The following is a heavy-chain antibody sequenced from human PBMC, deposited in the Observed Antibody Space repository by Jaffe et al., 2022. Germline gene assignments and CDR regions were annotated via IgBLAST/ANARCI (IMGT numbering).Heavy chain of an antibody. D-gene: IGHD2-2*01. CDR3: ARHWVGHCSGTSCYGGLDF. CDR1: GFTFSSYA. CDR2: ISSNGGST. Sequence: EVQLVESGGALVQPGGSLRLSCAASGFTFSSYAMHWVRQAPGKGLEYVSAISSNGGSTYYANSVKGRFTISRDNSKNTLYLQMGGLRAEDMAVYYCARHWVGHCSGTSCYGGLDFWGQGTLVTVSS. J-gene: IGHJ4*02. V-gene: IGHV3-64*01.